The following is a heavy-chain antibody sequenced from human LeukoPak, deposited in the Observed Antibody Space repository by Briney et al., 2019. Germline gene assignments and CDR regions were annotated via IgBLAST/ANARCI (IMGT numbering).Heavy chain of an antibody. V-gene: IGHV1-46*01. Sequence: ASVKVSCKAFGYTFTSNYMHWVRQAPGQGPEWMGVISPSGGSTTYAQKFQGRVTLTRDMSTSTDYLELSSLRSEDTAVYYCARGARYASGSYYSEIDYWGQGTLVTVSS. D-gene: IGHD3-10*01. CDR3: ARGARYASGSYYSEIDY. J-gene: IGHJ4*02. CDR1: GYTFTSNY. CDR2: ISPSGGST.